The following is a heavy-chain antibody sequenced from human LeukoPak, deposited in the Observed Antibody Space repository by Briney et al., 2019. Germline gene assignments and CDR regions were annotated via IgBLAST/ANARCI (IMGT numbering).Heavy chain of an antibody. CDR1: GYTFTGYY. CDR2: INPNSGGT. D-gene: IGHD3-3*01. V-gene: IGHV1-2*02. Sequence: GASVKVSCKASGYTFTGYYMHWVRQAPGQGLEWMGWINPNSGGTNYAQKFQGRVTMTRDTSISTAYMELSRLRSDDTAVYYCARRRWITIFGVVTPRLYYMDVWGKGTTVTVSS. J-gene: IGHJ6*03. CDR3: ARRRWITIFGVVTPRLYYMDV.